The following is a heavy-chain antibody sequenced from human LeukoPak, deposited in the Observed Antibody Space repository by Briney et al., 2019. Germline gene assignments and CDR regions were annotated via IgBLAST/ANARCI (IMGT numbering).Heavy chain of an antibody. D-gene: IGHD3-9*01. Sequence: GGSLRLSCAGSGFAFSSYAMSWVRQAPGKGLEWVSYISRSSSAIYYADSVKGRFTISRDNAKNSLYLQMNSLRAEDTAVYYCTRVFYDILTGHPPSFDYWGQGTLVTVSS. V-gene: IGHV3-48*01. CDR2: ISRSSSAI. J-gene: IGHJ4*02. CDR3: TRVFYDILTGHPPSFDY. CDR1: GFAFSSYA.